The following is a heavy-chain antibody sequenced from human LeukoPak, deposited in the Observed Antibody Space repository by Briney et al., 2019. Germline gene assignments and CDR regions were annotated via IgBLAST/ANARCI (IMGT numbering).Heavy chain of an antibody. J-gene: IGHJ6*02. Sequence: GASVKVSCKASGYTFTSYGISWVRQAPGQGLEWMGWINTNTGNPTYAQGFTGRFVFSLDTSVSTAYLQISSLKAEDTAVYYCARAMAVTRPYYYYGMDVWGQGTTVTVSS. CDR1: GYTFTSYG. D-gene: IGHD4-17*01. CDR2: INTNTGNP. V-gene: IGHV7-4-1*02. CDR3: ARAMAVTRPYYYYGMDV.